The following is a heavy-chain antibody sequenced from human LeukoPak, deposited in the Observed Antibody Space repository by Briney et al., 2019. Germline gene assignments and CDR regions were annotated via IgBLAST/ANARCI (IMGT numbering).Heavy chain of an antibody. CDR1: GFTFNIHG. J-gene: IGHJ4*02. CDR2: IKQDGREK. D-gene: IGHD3-9*01. V-gene: IGHV3-7*01. Sequence: GGSLRLSCAASGFTFNIHGMNWVRQAPGKGLEWVANIKQDGREKYYVDSVKGRFTISRDNAKNSLYLQMNSLRAEDTAVYYCARVEDYDILTGFDYWGQGTLVTVSS. CDR3: ARVEDYDILTGFDY.